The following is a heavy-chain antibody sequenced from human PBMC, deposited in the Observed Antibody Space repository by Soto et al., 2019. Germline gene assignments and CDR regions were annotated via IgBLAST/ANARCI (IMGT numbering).Heavy chain of an antibody. J-gene: IGHJ4*02. V-gene: IGHV3-23*01. CDR1: GFNFSSYA. D-gene: IGHD3-10*01. CDR2: IGVSGDTT. Sequence: EVQLLESGGGLVQTGGSLRLSCAASGFNFSSYAMSWVRQAPGKGLEWVSAIGVSGDTTYYADSVKGRFTISRDNSKNTLYLQMGSRRSEETAVYYCAKVRRFGELRSLYWGQGTLVTVSS. CDR3: AKVRRFGELRSLY.